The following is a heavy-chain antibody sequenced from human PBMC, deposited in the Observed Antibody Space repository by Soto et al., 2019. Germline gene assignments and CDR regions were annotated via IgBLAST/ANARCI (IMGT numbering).Heavy chain of an antibody. CDR2: INAGNGKT. J-gene: IGHJ4*02. CDR3: ARDSGYSYGPIDY. Sequence: ASVKVSCKASGYTFTRYAMHWVRQAPGQSLEWMGWINAGNGKTKNSQKFQGRVTFTRDTSASTVYMEVSSLRSEDTAVYYCARDSGYSYGPIDYWGQGTLVTVSS. CDR1: GYTFTRYA. D-gene: IGHD5-18*01. V-gene: IGHV1-3*01.